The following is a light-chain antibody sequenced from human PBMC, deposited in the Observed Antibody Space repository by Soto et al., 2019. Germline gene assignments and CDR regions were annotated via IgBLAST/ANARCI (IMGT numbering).Light chain of an antibody. Sequence: ESVLTQSPGTLSLSPGERASLSCRASQSVRSSYLAWYQQRPGQAPRLLIYGASSRATGVPDRFSGSGSGTDFALTISSLEPEDAAVYHCQQYGDSPFTFGPGTKVDIK. CDR3: QQYGDSPFT. CDR1: QSVRSSY. V-gene: IGKV3-20*01. J-gene: IGKJ3*01. CDR2: GAS.